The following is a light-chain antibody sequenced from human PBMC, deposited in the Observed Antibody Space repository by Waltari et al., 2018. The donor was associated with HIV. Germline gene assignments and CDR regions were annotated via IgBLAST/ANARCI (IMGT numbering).Light chain of an antibody. Sequence: DIQMTQSPSTLSASVGDRVTITCRSSQSLNTWLAWYQQQPGRAPKLLIYKTSSLHSGVPSRFSGSGSGTEFSLTISSLQPDDFTTYYCQQYHSYSLTFGQGTRLEMK. CDR1: QSLNTW. CDR3: QQYHSYSLT. V-gene: IGKV1-5*03. CDR2: KTS. J-gene: IGKJ5*01.